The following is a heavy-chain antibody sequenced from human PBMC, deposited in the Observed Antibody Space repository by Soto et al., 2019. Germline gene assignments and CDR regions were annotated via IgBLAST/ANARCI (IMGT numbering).Heavy chain of an antibody. CDR2: IFGSGRTT. J-gene: IGHJ4*02. D-gene: IGHD3-22*01. V-gene: IGHV3-23*01. CDR3: AKDSNKYSSSLRGRYFDY. CDR1: GFDFSSDV. Sequence: EVQLLESGGKLEQPGGSLRLSCAASGFDFSSDVMNWVRQAPGKGLEWVASIFGSGRTTYYADSVKGRFNISRDNAKNTVVLQMDSLRAEDTAIYYCAKDSNKYSSSLRGRYFDYWGQGTLVTVSS.